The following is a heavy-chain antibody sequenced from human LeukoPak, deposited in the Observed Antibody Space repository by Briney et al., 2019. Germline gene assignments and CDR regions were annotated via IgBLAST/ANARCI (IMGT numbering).Heavy chain of an antibody. CDR2: ISGSGHDI. CDR3: ARGSAAAGTGDY. Sequence: GGSLRLSCAASGFTFSDSYMTWVRQAPGKGVEWVAYISGSGHDINYSDSVKGRFTISRDNAKNTLYLQMNSLRAEDTAVYYCARGSAAAGTGDYWGQGTLVTVSS. CDR1: GFTFSDSY. D-gene: IGHD6-13*01. J-gene: IGHJ4*02. V-gene: IGHV3-11*06.